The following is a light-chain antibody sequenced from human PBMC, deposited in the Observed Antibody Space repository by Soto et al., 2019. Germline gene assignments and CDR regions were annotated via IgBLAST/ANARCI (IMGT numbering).Light chain of an antibody. Sequence: IQVARSASTLSASVCAPVTTICRASQRVSDWLTWHRQIPGKAPKLLIYAVSALKRGVPPRFSGSGSGTEFTLTISSLQPEDFATYFCQQSDSISQTFGQGTKVDI. J-gene: IGKJ1*01. CDR3: QQSDSISQT. CDR1: QRVSDW. V-gene: IGKV1-5*02. CDR2: AVS.